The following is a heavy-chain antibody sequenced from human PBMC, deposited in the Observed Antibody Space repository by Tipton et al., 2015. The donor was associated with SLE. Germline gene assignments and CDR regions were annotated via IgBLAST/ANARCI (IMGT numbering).Heavy chain of an antibody. J-gene: IGHJ4*02. CDR3: AKYFYDATGYQSVDS. V-gene: IGHV4-59*11. Sequence: TLSLTCTVSGVSISDHYWSWIRQPPGKGLECLGYVFYSGSSDFYRAHYSPSLMSRVIISVDSSKNQFSLRLTSVTAADTAVYYCAKYFYDATGYQSVDSWGQGALVTVSP. D-gene: IGHD3-22*01. CDR1: GVSISDHY. CDR2: VFYSGSSDFYRA.